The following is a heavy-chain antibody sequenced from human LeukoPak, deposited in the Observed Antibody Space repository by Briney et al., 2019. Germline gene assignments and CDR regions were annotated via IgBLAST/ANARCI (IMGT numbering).Heavy chain of an antibody. CDR2: IYYSGST. CDR3: ARHVRFLEWLSSYYFDY. CDR1: GGSISSSSYY. J-gene: IGHJ4*02. D-gene: IGHD3-3*01. V-gene: IGHV4-39*01. Sequence: SETLSLTCTVSGGSISSSSYYWGWIRQPPGKGLEWIASIYYSGSTYYNPSLKSRFTISVDTSKSQSSLRLTSVTAADTAVYYCARHVRFLEWLSSYYFDYWGQGTLVTVSS.